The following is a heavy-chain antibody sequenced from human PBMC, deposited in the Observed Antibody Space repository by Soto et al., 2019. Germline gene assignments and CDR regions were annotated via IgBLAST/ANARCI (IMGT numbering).Heavy chain of an antibody. Sequence: QVQLAESGGGVVQAGRSLRLSCAASGFTFSNYGMHWVRQAPGKGLEWVSIISYDGYNKYYADSVKGRFTISRDNSKNTLSLQMNTLRAEDTAIYYCAKERRISARIHYYGMDVWGQGTTVTVSS. CDR3: AKERRISARIHYYGMDV. D-gene: IGHD6-6*01. CDR2: ISYDGYNK. J-gene: IGHJ6*02. V-gene: IGHV3-30*18. CDR1: GFTFSNYG.